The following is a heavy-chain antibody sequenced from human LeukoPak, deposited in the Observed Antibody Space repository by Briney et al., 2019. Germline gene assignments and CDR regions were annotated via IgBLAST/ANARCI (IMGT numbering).Heavy chain of an antibody. CDR2: INTDGSRI. V-gene: IGHV3-74*01. D-gene: IGHD3-22*01. Sequence: GGSLRLSCAASGFTFSNYGMHWVRQAPGKGLVWVSRINTDGSRITYADSVKGRFTISRDNAMNTVYLQMNSLRAEDTAVYYSARVLSGSWDWFDPWGQGPLVTVSS. J-gene: IGHJ5*02. CDR3: ARVLSGSWDWFDP. CDR1: GFTFSNYG.